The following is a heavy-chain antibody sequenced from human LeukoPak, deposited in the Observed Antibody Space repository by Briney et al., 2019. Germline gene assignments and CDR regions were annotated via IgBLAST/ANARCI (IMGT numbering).Heavy chain of an antibody. J-gene: IGHJ6*02. CDR3: AKGGANIVVVVAPRDYYGMDV. D-gene: IGHD2-15*01. Sequence: GRSLRLSCAASGFPFSSYGMHWVRQAPGKGLEWVAVISYDGSNKYYADSVKGRFTISRDNSKNTLYLQLNSLRAEDTAVYYCAKGGANIVVVVAPRDYYGMDVWGQGTTVTVSS. V-gene: IGHV3-30*18. CDR2: ISYDGSNK. CDR1: GFPFSSYG.